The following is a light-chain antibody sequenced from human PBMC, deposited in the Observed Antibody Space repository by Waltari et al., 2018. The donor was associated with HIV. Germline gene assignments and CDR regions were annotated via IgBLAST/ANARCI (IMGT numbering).Light chain of an antibody. J-gene: IGLJ1*01. CDR1: SSDVGGYNY. CDR3: CSYAGSYV. V-gene: IGLV2-11*01. Sequence: QSALTQPRSVSGSPGQSVTISCTGTSSDVGGYNYVSWYQQHPGKPPKLMIYDVSKRPTGFPDSFSGSKSGNAASLTISGLQAEDEADYYCCSYAGSYVFGTGTKVTVL. CDR2: DVS.